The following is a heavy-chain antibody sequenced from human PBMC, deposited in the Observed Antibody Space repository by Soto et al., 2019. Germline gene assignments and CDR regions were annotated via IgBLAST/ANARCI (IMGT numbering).Heavy chain of an antibody. Sequence: QVQLQESGPGLVKPSQTLSLTCTVSGGSISSGDYYWSWIRQPPGKGLEWIGYIYYSGSTYYNPSRKSRVTIAVDTSKNQFSLKLSSVTAADTAVYYCARLYSSSWYGGGYFDYWGQGTLVTVSS. CDR2: IYYSGST. CDR1: GGSISSGDYY. V-gene: IGHV4-30-4*08. CDR3: ARLYSSSWYGGGYFDY. J-gene: IGHJ4*02. D-gene: IGHD6-13*01.